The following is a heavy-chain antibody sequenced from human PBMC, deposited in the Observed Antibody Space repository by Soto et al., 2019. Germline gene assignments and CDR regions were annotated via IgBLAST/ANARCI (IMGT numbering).Heavy chain of an antibody. CDR1: GFTFSSYG. CDR3: AREGIAARPPEYYYYYGMDV. V-gene: IGHV3-30*03. CDR2: ISYDGSNK. J-gene: IGHJ6*02. Sequence: GSLRLSCAASGFTFSSYGMHWVRQAPGKGLEWVAVISYDGSNKYYADSVKGRFTISRDNSKNTLYLQMNSLRAEDTAVYYCAREGIAARPPEYYYYYGMDVWGQGTTVTVSS. D-gene: IGHD6-6*01.